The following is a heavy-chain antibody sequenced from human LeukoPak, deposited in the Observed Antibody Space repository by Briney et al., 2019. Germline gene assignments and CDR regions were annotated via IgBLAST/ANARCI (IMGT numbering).Heavy chain of an antibody. CDR2: IYYSGST. V-gene: IGHV4-59*02. CDR1: GGSVSSYY. D-gene: IGHD4-23*01. CDR3: ARGMVYGGYFDY. Sequence: SETLSLTCTVSGGSVSSYYWSWIRQPPGKGLEWIGYIYYSGSTYYNPSLKSRVTISVDTSKNQFSLKLSSVTAADTAVYYCARGMVYGGYFDYWGQGTLVTVSS. J-gene: IGHJ4*02.